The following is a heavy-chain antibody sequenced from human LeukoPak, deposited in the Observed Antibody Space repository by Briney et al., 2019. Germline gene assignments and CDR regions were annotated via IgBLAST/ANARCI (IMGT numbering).Heavy chain of an antibody. Sequence: PGASMKISCEASGYSFTCYWIGWLRAMAGEVVGWMGIIYPGDSDTRYSPSFQGQVTISDDKSISTAYLQWSSLKASDTAMYYCAKVATRYNWLDPWGQGTLVTVSS. CDR1: GYSFTCYW. CDR2: IYPGDSDT. CDR3: AKVATRYNWLDP. V-gene: IGHV5-51*01. J-gene: IGHJ5*02. D-gene: IGHD5-12*01.